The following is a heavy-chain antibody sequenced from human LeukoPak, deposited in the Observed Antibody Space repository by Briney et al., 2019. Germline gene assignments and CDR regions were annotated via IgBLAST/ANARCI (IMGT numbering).Heavy chain of an antibody. CDR1: GFTFGDYA. V-gene: IGHV3-49*04. J-gene: IGHJ4*02. Sequence: PGRSLRLSCTASGFTFGDYAMSWVRQAPGKGLEWVGFIRSKAYGGTTEYAASVKGRFTISRDDSKSIAYQQMNSLKTEDTAVYYCTRSGVIRYYFDYWGQGTLVTVSS. CDR2: IRSKAYGGTT. D-gene: IGHD3-22*01. CDR3: TRSGVIRYYFDY.